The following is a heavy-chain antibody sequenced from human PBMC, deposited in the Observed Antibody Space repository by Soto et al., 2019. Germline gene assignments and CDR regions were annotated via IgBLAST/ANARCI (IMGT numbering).Heavy chain of an antibody. D-gene: IGHD2-2*01. CDR1: GYTFSGHY. CDR2: INANSGDT. CDR3: ARGVPARNWFDP. Sequence: ASVKVSCKASGYTFSGHYMHWIRQAPGQGPEWLGWINANSGDTDRAPKFQDRLTMTRDTSISTAYMELSRLRSDDTAVYYCARGVPARNWFDPWGQGTLVTVSS. V-gene: IGHV1-2*02. J-gene: IGHJ5*02.